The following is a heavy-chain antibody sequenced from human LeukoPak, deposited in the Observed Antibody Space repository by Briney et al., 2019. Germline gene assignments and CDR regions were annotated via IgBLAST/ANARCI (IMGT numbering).Heavy chain of an antibody. CDR1: GFTFTSYW. Sequence: GESLRLSCAASGFTFTSYWMHWVRQAPGKGLEWVAFIRYDGSNKYYADSVKGRFTISRDNSKNTLYLQMNSLRAEDTAVYYCAKVLDLWGQGTLVTVSS. CDR2: IRYDGSNK. J-gene: IGHJ5*02. CDR3: AKVLDL. V-gene: IGHV3-30*02.